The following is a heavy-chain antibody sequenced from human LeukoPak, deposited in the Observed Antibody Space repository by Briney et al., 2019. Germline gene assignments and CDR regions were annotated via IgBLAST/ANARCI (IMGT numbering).Heavy chain of an antibody. CDR2: INHSGST. CDR3: ARTGIAPPFYYYYMDV. Sequence: PSETLSLTCAVYGGSFSGYYWSWIRQPPGKGLEWIGEINHSGSTNYNPSLKSRVTISVDTSKNQFSLKLSSVTAADTAVYYCARTGIAPPFYYYYMDVWGKGTTVTVSS. J-gene: IGHJ6*03. CDR1: GGSFSGYY. D-gene: IGHD6-6*01. V-gene: IGHV4-34*01.